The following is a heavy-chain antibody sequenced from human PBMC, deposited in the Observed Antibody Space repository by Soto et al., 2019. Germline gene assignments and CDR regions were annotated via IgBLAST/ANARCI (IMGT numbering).Heavy chain of an antibody. CDR1: GFTVSTKY. CDR2: IYSGGST. V-gene: IGHV3-66*01. J-gene: IGHJ4*02. D-gene: IGHD1-26*01. Sequence: PGGSLRLSCAASGFTVSTKYMSWVRQAPGKGLEWVSVIYSGGSTFYADSVRGRFTISRDNSKNTVNLQMNSLTAEDTAVYYCARVPWEVDYWGQGTLVTVSS. CDR3: ARVPWEVDY.